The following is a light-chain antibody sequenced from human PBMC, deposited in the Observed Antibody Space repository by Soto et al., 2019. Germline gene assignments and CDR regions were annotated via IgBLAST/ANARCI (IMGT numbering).Light chain of an antibody. V-gene: IGKV1-5*03. CDR2: KAS. J-gene: IGKJ1*01. CDR3: QQTNRYSWT. Sequence: DIQMTQSPSTLSSSVGDRVTITCRASQRISSWLAWYQQKPGKAPKLLIYKASSLESGVPSRFSGSGSGTEFNLTISSLQPDDLATCYRQQTNRYSWTFGQATNVEIK. CDR1: QRISSW.